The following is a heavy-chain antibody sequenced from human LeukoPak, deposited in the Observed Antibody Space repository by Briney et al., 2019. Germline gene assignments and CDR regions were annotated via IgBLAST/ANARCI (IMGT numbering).Heavy chain of an antibody. CDR1: GFTFSIYW. CDR3: ARGGDYLDF. J-gene: IGHJ4*02. V-gene: IGHV3-7*05. Sequence: GGSLRLSCAASGFTFSIYWMSWVRQAPGKGLEWVANIKQDGSEKYYVDSVKGRFTISRDNANNSLYLQMNSLRAEDTAVYYCARGGDYLDFWGQGTLVSVSS. CDR2: IKQDGSEK.